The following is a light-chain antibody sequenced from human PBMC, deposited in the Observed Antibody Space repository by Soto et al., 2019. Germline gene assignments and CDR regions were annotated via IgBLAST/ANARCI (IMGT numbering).Light chain of an antibody. CDR2: DVS. J-gene: IGLJ3*02. V-gene: IGLV2-11*01. Sequence: QSVLTQPRSVSGSPGQSVTISCTGTSSDVGGYNYVSWYQQHPGKAPKLMIYDVSKRPSGVPDRFSGSKSGNTASLTISGLQAEDEADYYSCSYAGSYTWVFGGGPKLTVL. CDR3: CSYAGSYTWV. CDR1: SSDVGGYNY.